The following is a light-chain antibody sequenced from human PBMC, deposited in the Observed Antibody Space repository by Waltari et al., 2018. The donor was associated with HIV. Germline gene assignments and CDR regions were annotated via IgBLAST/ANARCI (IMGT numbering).Light chain of an antibody. CDR1: LLAKKY. CDR3: YSAADNSGL. J-gene: IGLJ3*02. V-gene: IGLV3-27*01. Sequence: SYELTQPSSVSVSPVQTARITCSGDLLAKKYVRWFQQKPGQAPVLVMYKDSERPSGIPARFSGSSSGTTVSLTIGGAQVDDEADYYCYSAADNSGLFGGGTKLTDL. CDR2: KDS.